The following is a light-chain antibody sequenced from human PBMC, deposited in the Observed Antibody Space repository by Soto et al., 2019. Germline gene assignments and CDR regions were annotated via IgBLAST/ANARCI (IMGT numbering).Light chain of an antibody. CDR3: QQFNIYPLT. CDR1: QGISRY. CDR2: AAS. V-gene: IGKV1D-8*03. Sequence: VIWMTQSPSLLSASTGDRVTISCRMSQGISRYLAWYQQKPGRAAELLIYAASTLQSGVTSRFSGSGSGTAFTLTISSLQSDYFATSYCQQFNIYPLTFGGGTKSDIK. J-gene: IGKJ4*01.